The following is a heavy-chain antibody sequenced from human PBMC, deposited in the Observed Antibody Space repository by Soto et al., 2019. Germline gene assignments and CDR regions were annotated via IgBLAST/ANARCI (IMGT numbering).Heavy chain of an antibody. CDR1: GGSMSGYY. V-gene: IGHV4-59*01. J-gene: IGHJ3*02. Sequence: QVQLQESGPGLEEASETLSLTCTVSGGSMSGYYWSWIRQPPGKGLEWIGFIYDSGTTNYNPSLKCRGAISIDTSKNQFSLKLTSVTAADTAVYYCARVSHIVVVPAIRGAFDIWGQGTMSTVSS. D-gene: IGHD2-21*02. CDR2: IYDSGTT. CDR3: ARVSHIVVVPAIRGAFDI.